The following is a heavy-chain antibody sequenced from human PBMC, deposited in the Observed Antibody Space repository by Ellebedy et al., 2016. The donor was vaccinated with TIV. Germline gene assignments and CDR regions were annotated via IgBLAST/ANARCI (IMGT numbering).Heavy chain of an antibody. D-gene: IGHD3-10*02. J-gene: IGHJ4*02. CDR2: ISTYNGRT. Sequence: AASVKVSCKTSGXTFTTFGVSXXRQAPGQGPESMGWISTYNGRTDFPQKFLGRLTLSTDTSTSTVYMELKSLTSDDTAVYYCVRDLFGDYYLFWGQGTLVTVSS. V-gene: IGHV1-18*04. CDR1: GXTFTTFG. CDR3: VRDLFGDYYLF.